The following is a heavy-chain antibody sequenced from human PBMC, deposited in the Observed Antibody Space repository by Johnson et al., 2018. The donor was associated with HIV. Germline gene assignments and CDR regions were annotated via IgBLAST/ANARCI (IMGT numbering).Heavy chain of an antibody. J-gene: IGHJ3*02. CDR2: LFSDGTS. CDR3: ANNLQQLATKDAFDI. V-gene: IGHV3-66*03. CDR1: GFTVSSNY. Sequence: VQLVESGGGLIQPGGSLRLSCAASGFTVSSNYMSWVRQAPGKGLEWVSVLFSDGTSYYADSVKGRFTISRDNSKKTLYLQMNSLRAEDTAVYYCANNLQQLATKDAFDIWGQGTLVTVSS. D-gene: IGHD6-13*01.